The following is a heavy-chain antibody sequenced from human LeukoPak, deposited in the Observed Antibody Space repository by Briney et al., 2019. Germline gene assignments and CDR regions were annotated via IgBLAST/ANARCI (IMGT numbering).Heavy chain of an antibody. D-gene: IGHD5-12*01. Sequence: SETLSLTCTVSGDSISSSSYYWGWIRQPPGKGLEWIESIYYSGSTYYNPSLKSRVTISVDTSKNQFSLKLSSVTAADTAVYYCAAYGYSGFWGQGTLVTVSS. CDR3: AAYGYSGF. J-gene: IGHJ4*02. V-gene: IGHV4-39*01. CDR2: IYYSGST. CDR1: GDSISSSSYY.